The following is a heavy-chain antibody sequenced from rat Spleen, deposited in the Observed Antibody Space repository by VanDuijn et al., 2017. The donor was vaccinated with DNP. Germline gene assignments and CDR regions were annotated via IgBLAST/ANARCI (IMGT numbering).Heavy chain of an antibody. CDR3: TKVLQWYAMDV. Sequence: EVQLVETGGDLVPPGRSLKLSCVASGFTFSTYWMFWIRQAPGKGLEWVASINPDGSNTYCHDSVKGRCTISRDNAENTVYLEMNSLRSEDTATYDCTKVLQWYAMDVWGQGTSVTVSS. CDR2: INPDGSNT. J-gene: IGHJ4*01. D-gene: IGHD1-1*01. CDR1: GFTFSTYW. V-gene: IGHV5-58*01.